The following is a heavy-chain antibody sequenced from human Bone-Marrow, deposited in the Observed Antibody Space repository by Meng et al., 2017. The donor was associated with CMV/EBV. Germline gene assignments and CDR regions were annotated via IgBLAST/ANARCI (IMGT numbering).Heavy chain of an antibody. CDR2: INHSGST. J-gene: IGHJ5*02. CDR1: GGSFSGYY. Sequence: GGSFSGYYWSWSRQPPGKGLEWIGEINHSGSTNYNPSLKSRVTISVDTSKNQFSLKLSSVTAADTAVYYCARGGYCSTSCYYNWFDPWGQGTLVTVSS. D-gene: IGHD2-2*01. CDR3: ARGGYCSTSCYYNWFDP. V-gene: IGHV4-34*01.